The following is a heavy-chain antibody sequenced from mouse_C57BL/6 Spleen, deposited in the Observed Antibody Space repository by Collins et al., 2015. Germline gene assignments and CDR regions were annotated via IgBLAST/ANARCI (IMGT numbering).Heavy chain of an antibody. D-gene: IGHD1-1*01. J-gene: IGHJ3*01. CDR3: ARSGYYGSSPWFAY. CDR1: YMGTDYY. Sequence: YMGTDYYVNWVKQSHGKSLEWIGDINPNNGGTSYNQKFKGKATLTVDKSSSTAYMELRSLTSEDSAVYYCARSGYYGSSPWFAYWGQGTLVTVSA. CDR2: INPNNGGT. V-gene: IGHV1-26*01.